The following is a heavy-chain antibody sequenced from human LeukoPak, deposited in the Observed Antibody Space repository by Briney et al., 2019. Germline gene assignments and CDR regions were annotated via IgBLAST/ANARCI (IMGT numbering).Heavy chain of an antibody. J-gene: IGHJ3*02. V-gene: IGHV4-39*01. CDR1: GGSISSSSYY. D-gene: IGHD6-6*01. CDR2: IYYSGST. Sequence: SETLSLTCTVSGGSISSSSYYWGWIPQPPGMGLEWIGSIYYSGSTYSNPSLKSRVTISVDTSKNQFSLKLSSVTAADTAVYYCASIDSSFDAFDIWGQGTLVTVSS. CDR3: ASIDSSFDAFDI.